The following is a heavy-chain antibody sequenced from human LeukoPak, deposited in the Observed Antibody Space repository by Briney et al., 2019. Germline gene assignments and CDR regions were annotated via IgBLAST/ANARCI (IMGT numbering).Heavy chain of an antibody. D-gene: IGHD2-2*01. CDR3: ARGVGYQLLFPYFDY. CDR2: IYPGDSDT. J-gene: IGHJ4*02. CDR1: GYSFTSYW. Sequence: GESLKISCKGSGYSFTSYWIGWVRQMPGKGLEWMGIIYPGDSDTRYSPSFQGQVTISADKSISTAYLQWSSLKASDTAMYYCARGVGYQLLFPYFDYWGQGTLVTVSS. V-gene: IGHV5-51*01.